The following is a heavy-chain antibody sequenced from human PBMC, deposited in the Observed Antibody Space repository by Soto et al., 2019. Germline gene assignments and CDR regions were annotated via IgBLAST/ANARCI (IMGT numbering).Heavy chain of an antibody. CDR3: ARDRDRGGTSDAFDI. CDR2: INPSGGST. Sequence: QVQLVQSGAEVKKPGASVKVSCKASVYTFTSYYMPWLRQAPGQGLEWLGIINPSGGSTSYAQKFQGRVTMTRDTSTSPVYMELSSLRSEDTAVYYCARDRDRGGTSDAFDIWGQGTMVTVSS. J-gene: IGHJ3*02. V-gene: IGHV1-46*01. D-gene: IGHD3-10*01. CDR1: VYTFTSYY.